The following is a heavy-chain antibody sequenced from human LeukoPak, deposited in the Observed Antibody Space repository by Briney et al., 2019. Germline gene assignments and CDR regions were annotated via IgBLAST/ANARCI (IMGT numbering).Heavy chain of an antibody. D-gene: IGHD3-3*01. CDR2: MNPNSGNT. Sequence: ASVKVSCKASGYTFTSYDINWVRQATGQGLEWMGWMNPNSGNTGYAQKFQGRVTMTRNTSISTAYMELSSLRSEDTAVYYSARGQMRRITIFGVVPKNWFDPWGQGTLVTVSS. J-gene: IGHJ5*02. V-gene: IGHV1-8*01. CDR1: GYTFTSYD. CDR3: ARGQMRRITIFGVVPKNWFDP.